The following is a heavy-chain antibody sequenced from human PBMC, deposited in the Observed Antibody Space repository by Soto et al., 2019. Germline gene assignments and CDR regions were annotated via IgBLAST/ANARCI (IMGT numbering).Heavy chain of an antibody. CDR2: ISYDGSNK. D-gene: IGHD5-12*01. CDR1: GFTFSSYA. J-gene: IGHJ5*02. CDR3: ARDWGWRWLQLVLPFDP. V-gene: IGHV3-30-3*01. Sequence: PGGSLRLSCAASGFTFSSYAMHWVRQAPGKGLEWVAVISYDGSNKYYADSVKGRFTISRDNSKNTLYLQMNSLRAEDTAVYYCARDWGWRWLQLVLPFDPWGQGTLVTVSS.